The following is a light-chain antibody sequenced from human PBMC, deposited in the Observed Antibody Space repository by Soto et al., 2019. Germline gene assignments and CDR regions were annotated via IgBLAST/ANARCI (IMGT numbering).Light chain of an antibody. CDR2: DAS. CDR1: QDVSSY. J-gene: IGKJ4*01. CDR3: QQRSNWPLT. Sequence: EIVLTQSPIILSLSPGERATLSCRASQDVSSYLAWYQQKPGQAPRLLIYDASNRATGIPARFSGSGSGTDFTLTISSLEPEDFAVYYCQQRSNWPLTFGGGTKVEIK. V-gene: IGKV3-11*01.